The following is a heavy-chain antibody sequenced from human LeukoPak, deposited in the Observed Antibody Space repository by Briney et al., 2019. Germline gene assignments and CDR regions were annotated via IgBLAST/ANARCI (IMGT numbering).Heavy chain of an antibody. CDR1: GGSISSYY. V-gene: IGHV4-4*07. CDR2: IYNSAST. Sequence: SXXLSLTCTVSGGSISSYYWSWIRQPAGKGLEWIGRIYNSASTNYNPSLKSRVTMSLDTSKNPFYLKLSPVTAADTAVYYCARDGTLGYYGSGSYYINWFDPWGQGTLVTVSS. CDR3: ARDGTLGYYGSGSYYINWFDP. J-gene: IGHJ5*02. D-gene: IGHD3-10*01.